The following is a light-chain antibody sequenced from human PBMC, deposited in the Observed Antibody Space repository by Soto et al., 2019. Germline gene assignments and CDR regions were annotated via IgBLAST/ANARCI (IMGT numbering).Light chain of an antibody. CDR2: AAS. CDR1: ESVSSY. CDR3: QQSYSKWT. V-gene: IGKV1-39*01. Sequence: DIQMTQSPSSLSASVGDRVTITCRAKESVSSYVNWYQQKPGKAPKLLIYAASSLHSGVPARFSGSGSVTDFTLLISGLQPEDFATYHCQQSYSKWTFGQGTKVELK. J-gene: IGKJ1*01.